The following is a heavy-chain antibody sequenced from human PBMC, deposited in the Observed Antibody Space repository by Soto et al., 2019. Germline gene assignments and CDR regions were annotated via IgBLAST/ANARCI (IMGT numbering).Heavy chain of an antibody. Sequence: QVQLVQSGAEVKKPVSSVKVSCKASGGTFSSSAISWVRQAPGQGLDWVGGIIPIFGTVQYAQKFQGRVTFTSDESTSTAYMELSSLRSEDTAVYYCATDRGYFSGWRFDYWGQGTLILVSS. CDR3: ATDRGYFSGWRFDY. CDR1: GGTFSSSA. V-gene: IGHV1-69*01. CDR2: IIPIFGTV. J-gene: IGHJ4*02. D-gene: IGHD2-15*01.